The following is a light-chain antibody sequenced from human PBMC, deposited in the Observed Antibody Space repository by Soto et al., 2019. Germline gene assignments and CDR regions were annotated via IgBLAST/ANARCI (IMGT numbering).Light chain of an antibody. Sequence: DIVMTQSPLSLPVTPGEPASISCRSSQSLLHSDGYSYLDWYLQKPGQSPQVLIYLGSYRASGVPDRFSGSGSGTDFTLKISRVEAEDVGIYYCMQALQTPLTFGGGTKVEIK. CDR2: LGS. CDR1: QSLLHSDGYSY. CDR3: MQALQTPLT. J-gene: IGKJ4*01. V-gene: IGKV2-28*01.